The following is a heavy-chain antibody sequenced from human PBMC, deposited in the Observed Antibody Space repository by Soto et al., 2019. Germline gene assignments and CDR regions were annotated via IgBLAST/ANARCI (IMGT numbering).Heavy chain of an antibody. CDR2: IYYSGST. Sequence: PSETLSLTCNVSGGSISSYYWSWIRQPPGKGLEWIGYIYYSGSTNYNPSLKSRVTISVDTSKNQFSLKMSSVTAADTAVYYCARSASSSDRYFDHWGRGNLVTVSS. D-gene: IGHD6-19*01. CDR3: ARSASSSDRYFDH. V-gene: IGHV4-59*01. CDR1: GGSISSYY. J-gene: IGHJ4*02.